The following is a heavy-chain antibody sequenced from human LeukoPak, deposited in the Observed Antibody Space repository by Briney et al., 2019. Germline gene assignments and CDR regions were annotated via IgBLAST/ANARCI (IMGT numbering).Heavy chain of an antibody. J-gene: IGHJ6*02. V-gene: IGHV1-46*01. D-gene: IGHD2-8*01. CDR2: INPSGGST. CDR1: GYNFISYY. Sequence: ASVKVSCKASGYNFISYYMHWVRQAPGQGLEWMGIINPSGGSTSYSQKFQDRVTMTRDTSTSTVYMELSSLKSEDTAVYYCAREDVVLVDAVRYYYYGMDVWGQGTTVTVSS. CDR3: AREDVVLVDAVRYYYYGMDV.